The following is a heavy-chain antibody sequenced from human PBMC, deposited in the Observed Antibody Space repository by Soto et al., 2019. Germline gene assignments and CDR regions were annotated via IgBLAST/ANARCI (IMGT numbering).Heavy chain of an antibody. V-gene: IGHV3-33*01. Sequence: GGTLRFPCVASGFRLSGYGMNWVRQAPVMGLGLVAGIWDEGTSKNDASSVKGRFTMSRDSCKNTVDLQINSLKVEDTAVYYCARDVDRISHLNGFGPRGQ. J-gene: IGHJ5*02. D-gene: IGHD5-12*01. CDR3: ARDVDRISHLNGFGP. CDR2: IWDEGTSK. CDR1: GFRLSGYG.